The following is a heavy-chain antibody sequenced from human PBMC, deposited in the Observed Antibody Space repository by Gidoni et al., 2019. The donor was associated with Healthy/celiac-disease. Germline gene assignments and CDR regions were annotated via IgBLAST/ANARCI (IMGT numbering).Heavy chain of an antibody. CDR2: IIPILGIA. V-gene: IGHV1-69*04. D-gene: IGHD1-26*01. J-gene: IGHJ4*02. Sequence: PGQGLEWMGRIIPILGIANYAQKFQGRVTITTDKSTSTAYMELSSLRSEDTAVYYCAREPTVVRATVLDYWGQGTLVTVSS. CDR3: AREPTVVRATVLDY.